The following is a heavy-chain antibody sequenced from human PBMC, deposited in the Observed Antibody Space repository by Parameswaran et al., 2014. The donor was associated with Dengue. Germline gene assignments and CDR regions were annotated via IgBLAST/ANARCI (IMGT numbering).Heavy chain of an antibody. CDR3: ARHEGEGDGYNYFDY. D-gene: IGHD5-24*01. Sequence: SETLSLTCTVSGGSISSSSYYWGWIRQPPGKGLEWIGSIYYSGSTYYNPSLKSRVTISVDTSKNQFSLKLSSVTAADTAVYYCARHEGEGDGYNYFDYWGQGTLVTVSS. CDR2: IYYSGST. J-gene: IGHJ4*02. V-gene: IGHV4-39*01. CDR1: GGSISSSSYY.